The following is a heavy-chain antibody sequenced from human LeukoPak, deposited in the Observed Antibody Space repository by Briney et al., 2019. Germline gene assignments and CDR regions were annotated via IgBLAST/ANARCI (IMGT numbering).Heavy chain of an antibody. CDR3: ARQRDWMTTVTYFDY. V-gene: IGHV4-34*01. Sequence: PSETLSLTCAVYGGSFSGYYWSWIRQPPGKGLEWIGEINHSGSTNYNPSLKSRVTISVDTSKNQFSLKLSSVTAADTAVYYCARQRDWMTTVTYFDYWGQGTLVTVSS. CDR1: GGSFSGYY. D-gene: IGHD4-17*01. CDR2: INHSGST. J-gene: IGHJ4*02.